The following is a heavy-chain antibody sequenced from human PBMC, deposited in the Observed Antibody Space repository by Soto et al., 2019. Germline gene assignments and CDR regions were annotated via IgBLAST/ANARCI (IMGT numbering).Heavy chain of an antibody. CDR2: IYYSGST. V-gene: IGHV4-59*01. D-gene: IGHD3-16*02. J-gene: IGHJ4*02. CDR3: ARAAYVWGSYRYYFDY. CDR1: GGSISSYY. Sequence: SETLSLTCTVSGGSISSYYWSWIRQPPGKGLEWIGYIYYSGSTNYNPSLKSRVTISVDTSKNQFSLKLSSVTAADTAVYYCARAAYVWGSYRYYFDYWGQGTLVTVS.